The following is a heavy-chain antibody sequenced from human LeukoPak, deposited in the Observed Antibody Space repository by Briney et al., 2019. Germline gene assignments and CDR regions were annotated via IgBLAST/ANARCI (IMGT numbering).Heavy chain of an antibody. D-gene: IGHD5-12*01. CDR2: IIPIFGTA. J-gene: IGHJ4*02. CDR3: ARQNTVATIQGYYFDY. V-gene: IGHV1-69*06. CDR1: GGTFSSYA. Sequence: ASVKVSCKASGGTFSSYAISGVRQAPGQGLEWMGGIIPIFGTANYAQKFQGRVTITEDKSTSTAYMELSSLRSEDTAVYYCARQNTVATIQGYYFDYWGQGTLVTVSS.